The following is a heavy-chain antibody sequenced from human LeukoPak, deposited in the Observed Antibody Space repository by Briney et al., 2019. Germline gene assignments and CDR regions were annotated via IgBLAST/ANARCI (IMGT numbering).Heavy chain of an antibody. D-gene: IGHD3-22*01. CDR3: ARHAYYYDRSGSYEAFDI. V-gene: IGHV4-59*08. J-gene: IGHJ3*02. CDR2: MYYSGST. Sequence: PSETLSLTCTVSGGSISSYYWSWIRQPPGKGLEWIGSMYYSGSTNYKPSLKSRVTISVDTSKNQFSLKLSSVTAADTAVYYCARHAYYYDRSGSYEAFDIWGQGTMVTVSA. CDR1: GGSISSYY.